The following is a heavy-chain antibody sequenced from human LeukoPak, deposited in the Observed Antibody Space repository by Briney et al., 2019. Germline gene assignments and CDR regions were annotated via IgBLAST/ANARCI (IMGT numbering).Heavy chain of an antibody. CDR3: ATLTPAAINAFDI. CDR2: FDPEDGET. D-gene: IGHD2-2*02. CDR1: GYTLTELS. Sequence: ASVKVSCKVSGYTLTELSMHWVRQAPGKGLEWMGGFDPEDGETIYAQKFQGRVTMTEDTSTDTAYMELSSLRSEDTAVYCCATLTPAAINAFDIWGQGTMVTVSS. J-gene: IGHJ3*02. V-gene: IGHV1-24*01.